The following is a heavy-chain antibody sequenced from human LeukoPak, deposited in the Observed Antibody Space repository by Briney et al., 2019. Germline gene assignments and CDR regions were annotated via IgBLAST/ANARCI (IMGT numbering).Heavy chain of an antibody. CDR1: GFTFSSYG. CDR3: AKESDAFDI. Sequence: GGSLRLSCAASGFTFSSYGMHWVRQAPGKGLEWVAVISYDGSNKYYADSVKGRFTISRDNSKNTLYLQMNSLRAEDTAVYYCAKESDAFDIWGQGTMVTVSS. V-gene: IGHV3-30*18. CDR2: ISYDGSNK. J-gene: IGHJ3*02.